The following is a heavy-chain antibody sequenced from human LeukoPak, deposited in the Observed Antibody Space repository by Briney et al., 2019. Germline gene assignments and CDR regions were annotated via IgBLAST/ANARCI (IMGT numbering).Heavy chain of an antibody. D-gene: IGHD1-1*01. V-gene: IGHV4-59*01. CDR1: GGSINSYY. Sequence: MSSETLSLTCSVSGGSINSYYWSWVRQPPGKGLEWVGYLFSSLTTHYTPSLESRVTISIDTSKKQLSLKLTSVTAADTAVYYCARDRRESTKPNDAFDIWGQGTMVTVSS. CDR3: ARDRRESTKPNDAFDI. CDR2: LFSSLTT. J-gene: IGHJ3*02.